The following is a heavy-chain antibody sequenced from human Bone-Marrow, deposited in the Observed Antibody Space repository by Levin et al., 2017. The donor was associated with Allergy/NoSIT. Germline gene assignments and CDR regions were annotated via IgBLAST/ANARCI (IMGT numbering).Heavy chain of an antibody. CDR2: ISSSGGST. CDR3: AKARSHLDYYGSGGYDF. CDR1: GFTFYNYV. D-gene: IGHD3-10*01. J-gene: IGHJ4*02. Sequence: LSLTCAASGFTFYNYVMNWVRQSPGKGLEWVSGISSSGGSTYYADSVKGRFTISRDNSKSTLHLQINSLRVEDTAVYYCAKARSHLDYYGSGGYDFWGQGTLVTVSS. V-gene: IGHV3-23*01.